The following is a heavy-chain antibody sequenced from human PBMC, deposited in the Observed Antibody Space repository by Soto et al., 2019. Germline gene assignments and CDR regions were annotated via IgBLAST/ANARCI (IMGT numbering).Heavy chain of an antibody. CDR1: SGSISSSNW. J-gene: IGHJ3*02. D-gene: IGHD6-13*01. V-gene: IGHV4-4*02. CDR2: IYHSGST. Sequence: SETLSLTCAVSSGSISSSNWWSWVRQPPGKGLEWIGEIYHSGSTNYNPSLKSRVTISVDKSKNQFSLKLSSVTAADTAVYYCARAISSSWSGAFDIWGQGTMVTVSS. CDR3: ARAISSSWSGAFDI.